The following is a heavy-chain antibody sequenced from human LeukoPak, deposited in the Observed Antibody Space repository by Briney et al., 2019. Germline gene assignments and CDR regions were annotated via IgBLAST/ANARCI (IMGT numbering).Heavy chain of an antibody. J-gene: IGHJ4*02. D-gene: IGHD4-17*01. CDR1: GLTFSISW. V-gene: IGHV3-7*01. CDR2: INQDGSVK. Sequence: GGSLRLSCADSGLTFSISWMTWVRQAPGKGLEWVANINQDGSVKHYVDSMKGRFTISRDNAKNSLFLQMNSLRAEDTAVYFCASGDVFNYWGQGTLVTVSS. CDR3: ASGDVFNY.